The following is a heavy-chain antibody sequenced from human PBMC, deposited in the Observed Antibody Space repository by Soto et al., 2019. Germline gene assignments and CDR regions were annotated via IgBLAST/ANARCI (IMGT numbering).Heavy chain of an antibody. D-gene: IGHD6-19*01. CDR1: GYTFTSYG. CDR2: ISAYNGNT. J-gene: IGHJ4*02. V-gene: IGHV1-18*01. CDR3: AEKVAGRGIFDY. Sequence: ASVKVSCKASGYTFTSYGISWVRQAPGQGLEWMGWISAYNGNTNYAQKLQGRVTMTTDTSTSTAYMELRSLRSDDTAVDYCAEKVAGRGIFDYGGQGTLVPFSS.